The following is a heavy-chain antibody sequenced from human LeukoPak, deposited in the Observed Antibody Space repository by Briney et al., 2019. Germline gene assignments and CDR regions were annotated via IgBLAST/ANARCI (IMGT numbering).Heavy chain of an antibody. J-gene: IGHJ4*02. CDR2: IRSSSGTL. Sequence: PGGSLRLSCAASGFTFSNYGMNWVRQAPGKGLEWVSYIRSSSGTLYYADSVKDRFTISRDNAKNSLYLQMNSLRAEDTAVYYCARDRRGYGDFDYWGQGTLVTVSS. V-gene: IGHV3-48*01. CDR1: GFTFSNYG. D-gene: IGHD4-17*01. CDR3: ARDRRGYGDFDY.